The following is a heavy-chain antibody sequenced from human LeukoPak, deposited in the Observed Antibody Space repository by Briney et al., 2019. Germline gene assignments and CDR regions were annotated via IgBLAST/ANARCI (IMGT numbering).Heavy chain of an antibody. CDR2: IYSSGST. CDR3: ARASAYNWNDY. Sequence: PSETLSLTCTVSGGPISSFYWSWIRQAPGKGLEWLGCIYSSGSTNYNPSLNSRVTISLDMSKNQFSLNLRSVTAADTAVYYCARASAYNWNDYWGQGTLVTVSS. V-gene: IGHV4-59*01. CDR1: GGPISSFY. J-gene: IGHJ4*02. D-gene: IGHD1-1*01.